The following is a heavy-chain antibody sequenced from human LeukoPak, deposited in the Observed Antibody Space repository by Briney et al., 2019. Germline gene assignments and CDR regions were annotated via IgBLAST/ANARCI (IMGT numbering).Heavy chain of an antibody. J-gene: IGHJ6*03. V-gene: IGHV3-43D*04. CDR1: GFTFDDYA. CDR2: ISWDGGST. CDR3: AKARGSSGSYYYYYYMDV. D-gene: IGHD3-22*01. Sequence: HPGGFLRLSCAASGFTFDDYAMHWVRQAPGKGLEWVSLISWDGGSTYYADSVKGRFTISRDNSKNSLYLQMNSLRAEDTALYYCAKARGSSGSYYYYYYMDVWGKRTTVTVSS.